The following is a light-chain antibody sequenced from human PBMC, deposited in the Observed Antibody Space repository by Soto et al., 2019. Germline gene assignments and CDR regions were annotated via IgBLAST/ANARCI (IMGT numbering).Light chain of an antibody. CDR2: AAS. CDR3: QQLNSYPIT. J-gene: IGKJ5*01. Sequence: DIQLTQSPSFLSASVGDRVTITCRARQSICSYLAWYQQKPGKAPKLLIYAASTLQSGVPSRFSGSGSGTEFTLTISSLQPEDYATYYCQQLNSYPITFGQGTRLEIK. V-gene: IGKV1-9*01. CDR1: QSICSY.